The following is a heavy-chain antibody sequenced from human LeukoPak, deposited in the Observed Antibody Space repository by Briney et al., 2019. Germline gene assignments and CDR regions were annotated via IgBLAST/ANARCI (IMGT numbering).Heavy chain of an antibody. J-gene: IGHJ4*02. CDR2: IYHSGSP. CDR1: GGSISSNNW. V-gene: IGHV4-4*02. CDR3: ARIPVGYYYDNNVD. Sequence: SGTLSLTCAVSGGSISSNNWWGWVRQPPGKGLEWIGEIYHSGSPNYNPSLKSRVTISVDTSKNQFSLKLSSVTAADTAVYYCARIPVGYYYDNNVDWGQGTLVTVSS. D-gene: IGHD3-22*01.